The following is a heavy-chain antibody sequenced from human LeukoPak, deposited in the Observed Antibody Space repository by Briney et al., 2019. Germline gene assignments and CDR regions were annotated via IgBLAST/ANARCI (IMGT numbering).Heavy chain of an antibody. CDR3: ARDGYNWAY. Sequence: DPGGSLRLSYAASGFTFRDHYMTWIRQAPGKGLEWVGSISTSGSTIYYADSVKGRFTVSRDNAKNSLNLQMNSLRAEDTAVYYCARDGYNWAYWGQGTLVTVSS. J-gene: IGHJ4*02. CDR2: ISTSGSTI. V-gene: IGHV3-11*01. D-gene: IGHD5-24*01. CDR1: GFTFRDHY.